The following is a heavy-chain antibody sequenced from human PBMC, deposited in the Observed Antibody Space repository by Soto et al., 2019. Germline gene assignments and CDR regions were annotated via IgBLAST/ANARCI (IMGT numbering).Heavy chain of an antibody. CDR1: GGTISSYY. D-gene: IGHD2-2*01. J-gene: IGHJ5*02. V-gene: IGHV4-59*01. Sequence: SETMSLTCTVSGGTISSYYWSGIRQPPGKGLEWIGYIYYSGSTNYNPSLKSRVTISVDTSKNQFSLKLSSVTAADTAVYYCARDYCSSTSCYLPWFDPWGQGTLVTVS. CDR2: IYYSGST. CDR3: ARDYCSSTSCYLPWFDP.